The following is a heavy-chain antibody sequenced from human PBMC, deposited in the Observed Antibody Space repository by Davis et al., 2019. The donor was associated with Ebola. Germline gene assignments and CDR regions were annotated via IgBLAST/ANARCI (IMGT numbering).Heavy chain of an antibody. Sequence: GESLKISCAGSGFHLSAYGMHWVRQAPGKGLEWLAYIGYDGSTKYNVDSVKGRYIISKDDSRNTIYLQINSLTVEDTAIFYCARGYGDHCDHWGQGTLVTVSS. V-gene: IGHV3-30*02. D-gene: IGHD7-27*01. CDR1: GFHLSAYG. CDR2: IGYDGSTK. J-gene: IGHJ4*02. CDR3: ARGYGDHCDH.